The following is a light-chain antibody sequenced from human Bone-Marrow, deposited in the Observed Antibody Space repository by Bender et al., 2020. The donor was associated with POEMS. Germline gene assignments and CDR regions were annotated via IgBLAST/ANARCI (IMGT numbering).Light chain of an antibody. J-gene: IGLJ1*01. CDR3: GTWDDSLSAFV. CDR2: DNN. Sequence: QSVLTQPPSVSAAPGQKVTISCSGSSSNIGKSYVSWYQQLPGTAPKLLIYDNNKRPSGIPGRFSGSKSGTSATLGITGLQTGDEANYYCGTWDDSLSAFVFGSGTKVTVL. CDR1: SSNIGKSY. V-gene: IGLV1-51*01.